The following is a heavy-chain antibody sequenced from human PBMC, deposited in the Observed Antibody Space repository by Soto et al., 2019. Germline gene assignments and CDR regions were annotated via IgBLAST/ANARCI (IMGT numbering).Heavy chain of an antibody. J-gene: IGHJ6*02. D-gene: IGHD2-2*03. V-gene: IGHV3-21*01. CDR2: ISSSSSYI. CDR1: GFTFSSYS. Sequence: WGSLRLSCAASGFTFSSYSMNWVRQAPGKGLEWVSSISSSSSYIYYADSVKGRFTISRDNAKNSLYLQMNSLRAEDTAVYYCARDGHCSSTSCYGWAGYYYYYGMDVWGQGTTVTVSS. CDR3: ARDGHCSSTSCYGWAGYYYYYGMDV.